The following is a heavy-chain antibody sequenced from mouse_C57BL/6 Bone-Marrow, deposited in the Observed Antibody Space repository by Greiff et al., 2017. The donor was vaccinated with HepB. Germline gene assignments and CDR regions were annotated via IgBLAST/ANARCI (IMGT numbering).Heavy chain of an antibody. CDR1: GFSLTSYG. Sequence: QVQLQQSGPGLVQPSQSLSITCTVSGFSLTSYGVHWVRQSPGKGLEWLGVIWSGGSTDYNAAFISRLSISKDNSKSQVFFKMNSLQADDTAIYYCARVGGPNYFDYWGQGTTLTVSS. V-gene: IGHV2-2*01. D-gene: IGHD3-3*01. CDR2: IWSGGST. CDR3: ARVGGPNYFDY. J-gene: IGHJ2*01.